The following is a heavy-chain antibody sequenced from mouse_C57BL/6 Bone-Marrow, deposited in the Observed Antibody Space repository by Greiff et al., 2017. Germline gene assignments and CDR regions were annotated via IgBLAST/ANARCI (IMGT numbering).Heavy chain of an antibody. CDR2: IYPGDGDT. V-gene: IGHV1-80*01. Sequence: LQESGAELVKPGASVKISCKASGYAFSSYWMNWVKQRPGKGLEWIGQIYPGDGDTEYAPKFQGKATMTADTSSNTAYLQLSSLTSEDTAVYYCTTVTTVVYCDYWGQGTTLTVSS. CDR3: TTVTTVVYCDY. J-gene: IGHJ2*01. D-gene: IGHD1-1*01. CDR1: GYAFSSYW.